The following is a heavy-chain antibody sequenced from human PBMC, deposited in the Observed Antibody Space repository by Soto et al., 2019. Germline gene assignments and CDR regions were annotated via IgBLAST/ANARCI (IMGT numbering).Heavy chain of an antibody. Sequence: PSETLSLTCTVSGGSISSYYWSWIRQPSGKGLEWIGYIYYSGSTNYNPSLKSRVTISVDTSKNQFSLKLSSVTAADTAVYYCARAGGWKRYGMDVWGQGTTVTVSS. D-gene: IGHD1-1*01. CDR3: ARAGGWKRYGMDV. V-gene: IGHV4-59*01. CDR2: IYYSGST. J-gene: IGHJ6*02. CDR1: GGSISSYY.